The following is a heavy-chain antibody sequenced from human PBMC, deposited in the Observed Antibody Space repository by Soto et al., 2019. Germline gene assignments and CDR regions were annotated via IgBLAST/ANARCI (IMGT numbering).Heavy chain of an antibody. Sequence: QVHLVESGGGVVQPGRSLRLSCAASGFTFRSYGMHWVRQGPGKGLEWLAFISYDGSKKFYADSVKGRFTISRDYSTNTLNLQMNSLRHQDTAVYYCTVAGDGGQGVFDVWGQGTKVTVSS. J-gene: IGHJ3*01. CDR1: GFTFRSYG. V-gene: IGHV3-30*03. CDR3: TVAGDGGQGVFDV. D-gene: IGHD6-19*01. CDR2: ISYDGSKK.